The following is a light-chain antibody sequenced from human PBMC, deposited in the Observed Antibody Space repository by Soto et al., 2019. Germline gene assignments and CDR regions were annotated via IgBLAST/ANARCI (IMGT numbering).Light chain of an antibody. V-gene: IGKV1-12*02. CDR3: QQGNDFPWT. CDR2: ASS. CDR1: QDISSW. Sequence: DIQMTQSPSSVSASIGDRVTITCRASQDISSWLAWYQQKPGKAPRLLIYASSTVQSGVPSRFSGRRSGTVFTLTISSLQPEDFATYFCQQGNDFPWTFGQGTKVDFK. J-gene: IGKJ1*01.